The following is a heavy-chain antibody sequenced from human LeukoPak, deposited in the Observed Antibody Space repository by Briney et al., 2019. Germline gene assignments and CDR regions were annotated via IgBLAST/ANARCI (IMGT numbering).Heavy chain of an antibody. CDR1: GYSFTSYW. D-gene: IGHD1-26*01. J-gene: IGHJ4*02. CDR3: ARGSGSGSYYDY. Sequence: GESLKISCKGPGYSFTSYWIGWVRQMPGKGLEWMGMIYPDDSDTRYSPSFQGQVTISADKSMNTAYLQWSSLKASDTAMYYCARGSGSGSYYDYWGQGTLVTASS. CDR2: IYPDDSDT. V-gene: IGHV5-51*01.